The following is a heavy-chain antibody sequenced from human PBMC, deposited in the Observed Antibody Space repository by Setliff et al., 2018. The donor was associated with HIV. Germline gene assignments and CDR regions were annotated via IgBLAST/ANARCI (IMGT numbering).Heavy chain of an antibody. CDR1: GGSISSHF. CDR3: GRIPYGSGSFGWFDP. CDR2: IHNSGNT. D-gene: IGHD3-10*01. J-gene: IGHJ5*02. V-gene: IGHV4-59*11. Sequence: SETLSLTCTVSGGSISSHFWTWIRQPPGKGLEWIGYIHNSGNTKYNPSLKSRVIISVDTSKNQFSLKLSSVTAADTAVYYCGRIPYGSGSFGWFDPWGRGTPVTVSS.